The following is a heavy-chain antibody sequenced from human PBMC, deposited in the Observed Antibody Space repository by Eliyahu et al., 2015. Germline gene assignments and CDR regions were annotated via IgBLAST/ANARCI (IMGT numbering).Heavy chain of an antibody. V-gene: IGHV1-3*01. D-gene: IGHD5-12*01. CDR1: GYTFTSYA. Sequence: QVQLVQSGAEVKKPGASVKVSCKASGYTFTSYAMHWVRQAPGQRLEWMGWINAGNGNTKYSQKFQGRVTITRDTSASTAYMELSSLRSEDTAVYYCARVGPSGYDYFDYWGQGTLVTVSS. CDR2: INAGNGNT. J-gene: IGHJ4*02. CDR3: ARVGPSGYDYFDY.